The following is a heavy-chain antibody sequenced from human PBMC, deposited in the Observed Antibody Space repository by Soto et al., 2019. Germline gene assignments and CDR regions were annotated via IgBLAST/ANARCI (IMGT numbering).Heavy chain of an antibody. CDR1: GSTFTTYY. J-gene: IGHJ4*02. CDR2: INPSGGST. V-gene: IGHV1-46*01. Sequence: ASVKLSCKASGSTFTTYYIHWVRKAPGQGLEGMGIINPSGGSTSYAQKFQGRVTMTRDTSTSTVYMELSSLRSEDTAVYYCARDPQWLVSIAFDYWGQGTLVTVS. D-gene: IGHD6-19*01. CDR3: ARDPQWLVSIAFDY.